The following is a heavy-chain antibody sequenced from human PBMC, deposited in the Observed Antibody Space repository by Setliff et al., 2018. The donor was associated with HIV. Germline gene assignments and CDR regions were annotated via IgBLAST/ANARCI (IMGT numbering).Heavy chain of an antibody. Sequence: PSETLSLTCTVSGGSISEYYWSWIRQPPGKGLEWIGHIYTSGSTNYNPSLKSRVTMSVGTSKNQFSLKLSSVTAADTAVYYCARCYYNFWSGYPLDYMDVWGKGTTVTVSS. J-gene: IGHJ6*03. CDR2: IYTSGST. D-gene: IGHD3-3*01. CDR1: GGSISEYY. CDR3: ARCYYNFWSGYPLDYMDV. V-gene: IGHV4-4*08.